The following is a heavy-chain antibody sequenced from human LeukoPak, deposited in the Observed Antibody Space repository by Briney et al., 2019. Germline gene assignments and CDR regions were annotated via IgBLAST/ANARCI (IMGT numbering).Heavy chain of an antibody. CDR1: GFTLNRYD. J-gene: IGHJ4*02. CDR2: IGTAGDT. Sequence: GGSLRLSCAASGFTLNRYDMHWVRQAPGEGLEWVSSIGTAGDTHYPDSVKGRFTISREIAKNSFYLQMNTLGAGDTAVYFCARSPPDHLFWRGYYFDDWGQGTLVTVSS. V-gene: IGHV3-13*01. CDR3: ARSPPDHLFWRGYYFDD. D-gene: IGHD3-3*01.